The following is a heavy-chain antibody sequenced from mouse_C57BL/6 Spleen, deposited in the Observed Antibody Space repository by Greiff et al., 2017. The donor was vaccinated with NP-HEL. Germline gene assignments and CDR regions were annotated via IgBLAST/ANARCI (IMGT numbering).Heavy chain of an antibody. J-gene: IGHJ4*01. CDR3: ARHFGYLYYAMDY. CDR1: GFSLTSYG. V-gene: IGHV2-6-1*01. CDR2: IWSDGST. Sequence: VKLKQSGPGLVAPSQSLSITCTVSGFSLTSYGVHWVRQPPGKGLEWLVVIWSDGSTTYNSALKSRLSISKDNSKSQVFLKMNSLQTDDTAMYYCARHFGYLYYAMDYWGQGTSVTVSS. D-gene: IGHD2-2*01.